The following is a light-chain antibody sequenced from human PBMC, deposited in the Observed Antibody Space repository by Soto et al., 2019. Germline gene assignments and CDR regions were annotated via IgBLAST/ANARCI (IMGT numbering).Light chain of an antibody. CDR2: DVS. J-gene: IGLJ2*01. Sequence: QSVLTQPASVSGSPGQSITISCIGTSSDIGTYNYVSWYQQHPGKAPNLVIFDVSNRPSGVSDRFSGSKSGNTASLTISGLQVEDEGDYCCSSIASSNTLVFGGGTKVTVL. CDR1: SSDIGTYNY. V-gene: IGLV2-14*01. CDR3: SSIASSNTLV.